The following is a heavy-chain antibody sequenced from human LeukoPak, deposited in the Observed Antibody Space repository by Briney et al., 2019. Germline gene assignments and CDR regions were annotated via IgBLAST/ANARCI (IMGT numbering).Heavy chain of an antibody. CDR2: IFPGDSDT. CDR3: ARGLGDYYYYAMDV. J-gene: IGHJ6*02. Sequence: GESLKISCKGSEYSFTNYFIAWVRQMPGKGLEWMGIIFPGDSDTRYSPSFQGQVTISADKSISTAFLQWSSLRASDTAIYYCARGLGDYYYYAMDVWGQGTTVTVSS. D-gene: IGHD3-10*01. V-gene: IGHV5-51*01. CDR1: EYSFTNYF.